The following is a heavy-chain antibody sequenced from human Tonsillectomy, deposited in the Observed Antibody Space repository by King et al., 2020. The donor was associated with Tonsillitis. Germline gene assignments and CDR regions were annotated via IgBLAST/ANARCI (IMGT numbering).Heavy chain of an antibody. D-gene: IGHD1-1*01. J-gene: IGHJ2*01. CDR2: ISTYNGET. Sequence: QLVQSGAEVKKPGASVKVSCKASGYTFTTYGINWVRQAPGQGLECMGWISTYNGETDYAQKFQGRVTLTTNTSTNTVYMELRSLRSDDTAVYYCARGYEDWFFDLYGRGTLVTVSS. CDR3: ARGYEDWFFDL. V-gene: IGHV1-18*04. CDR1: GYTFTTYG.